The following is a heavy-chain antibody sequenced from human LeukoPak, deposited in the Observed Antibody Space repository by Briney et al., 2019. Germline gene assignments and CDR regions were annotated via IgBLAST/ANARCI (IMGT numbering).Heavy chain of an antibody. CDR1: GFTFSNFW. D-gene: IGHD5-18*01. V-gene: IGHV3-23*01. Sequence: GGSLRLSCAASGFTFSNFWLNWVRQAPGKGLEWVPGISGSGGSTDYADSVKGRFTISRDNSKNTLYLQMNGLRAEDTAVYYCAKDRGYSYGYDFDYWGQGALVTVSS. J-gene: IGHJ4*02. CDR2: ISGSGGST. CDR3: AKDRGYSYGYDFDY.